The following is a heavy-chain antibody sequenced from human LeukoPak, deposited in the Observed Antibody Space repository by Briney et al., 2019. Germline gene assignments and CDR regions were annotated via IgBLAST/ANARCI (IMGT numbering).Heavy chain of an antibody. CDR1: GFKFDNYE. D-gene: IGHD2-8*02. CDR3: AKGVSSVVYALNWFDP. J-gene: IGHJ5*02. Sequence: PGGSLRLSCAASGFKFDNYEMSWVRQAPGKGLEWVSAISGSGGSTYYADSVKGRFTISRDNSKNTLYLQMNSLRAEDTAVYYCAKGVSSVVYALNWFDPWGQGTLVTVSS. CDR2: ISGSGGST. V-gene: IGHV3-23*01.